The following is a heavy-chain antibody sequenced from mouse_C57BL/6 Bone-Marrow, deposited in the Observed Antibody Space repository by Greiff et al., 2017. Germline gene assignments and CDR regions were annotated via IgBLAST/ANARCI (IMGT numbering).Heavy chain of an antibody. D-gene: IGHD3-2*02. CDR1: GYTFTSYW. CDR2: IDPSDSET. CDR3: AREDSSGYLYAMDY. J-gene: IGHJ4*01. Sequence: QVQLQQPGAELVRPGSSVKLSCKASGYTFTSYWMHWVKQRPIQGLEWIGNIDPSDSETHYNQKFKDKATLTVDKSSSTAYMQLSSLTSEDSAVYDCAREDSSGYLYAMDYWGQGTSLTVSS. V-gene: IGHV1-52*01.